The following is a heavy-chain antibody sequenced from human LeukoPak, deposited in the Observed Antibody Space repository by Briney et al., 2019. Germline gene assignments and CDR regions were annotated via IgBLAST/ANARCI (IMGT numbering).Heavy chain of an antibody. D-gene: IGHD5-12*01. J-gene: IGHJ4*02. CDR1: GYTFTSYF. CDR3: ARARGYSGYHPIDY. Sequence: GASVKVSRKASGYTFTSYFMHWVRQAPGQGLEWMGTINPNDGSTSYAQNFQGRVTMTRDTSTSTFYMELSSLRSEDTAVYFCARARGYSGYHPIDYWAREPWSPSPQ. V-gene: IGHV1-46*01. CDR2: INPNDGST.